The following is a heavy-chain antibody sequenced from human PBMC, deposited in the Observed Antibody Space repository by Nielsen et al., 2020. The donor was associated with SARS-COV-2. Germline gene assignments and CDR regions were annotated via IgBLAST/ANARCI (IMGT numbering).Heavy chain of an antibody. Sequence: SVKVSCKASGGTFSSYAISWVRQAPGQGLEWMGGIIPIFGTANYAQKFQGRVTITADESTSTAYMKLSSLRSEGTAVYYCAPYYYDSSLSGGMDVWGQGTTVTVSS. J-gene: IGHJ6*02. CDR1: GGTFSSYA. CDR3: APYYYDSSLSGGMDV. CDR2: IIPIFGTA. D-gene: IGHD3-22*01. V-gene: IGHV1-69*13.